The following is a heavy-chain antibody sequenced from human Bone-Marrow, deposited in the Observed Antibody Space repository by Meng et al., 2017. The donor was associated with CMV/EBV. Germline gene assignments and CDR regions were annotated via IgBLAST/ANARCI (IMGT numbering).Heavy chain of an antibody. J-gene: IGHJ4*02. CDR3: ARVGCSSTSCYYRWLGAYYFDY. V-gene: IGHV3-7*01. CDR1: GYTFTSYG. Sequence: SCKASGYTFTSYGISWVRQAPGKGLEWVANIKQDGSEKYYVDSVKGRFTISRDNAKNSLYLQMNSLRAEDTAVYYCARVGCSSTSCYYRWLGAYYFDYWGQGTLVTVSS. D-gene: IGHD2-2*01. CDR2: IKQDGSEK.